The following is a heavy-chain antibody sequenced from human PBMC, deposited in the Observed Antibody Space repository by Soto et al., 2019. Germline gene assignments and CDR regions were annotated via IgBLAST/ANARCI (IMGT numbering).Heavy chain of an antibody. CDR1: GGTFSSYA. D-gene: IGHD6-6*01. CDR2: IITIFGTA. Sequence: QVQLVQSGAEVKKPGSSVKVSCKASGGTFSSYAISWVRQAPGQGLEWMGGIITIFGTANYAQKFQGRVTITADESTSTAYMELSSLISEDTAVYYCASPPSGQLVLQWGRYFDYWGQGTLVTVSS. J-gene: IGHJ4*02. V-gene: IGHV1-69*01. CDR3: ASPPSGQLVLQWGRYFDY.